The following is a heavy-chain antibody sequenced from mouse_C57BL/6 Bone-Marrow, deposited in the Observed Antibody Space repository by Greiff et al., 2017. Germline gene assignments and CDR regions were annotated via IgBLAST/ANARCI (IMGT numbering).Heavy chain of an antibody. V-gene: IGHV14-1*01. CDR2: IDPEDGDT. CDR3: THDGYYDFDY. Sequence: EVKLVASGAELVRPGASVKLSCTASGFNIKDYYMHWVKQRPEQGLEWIVRIDPEDGDTEYASKFQGKATMTADTSSNTAYLQLSSLTSEATAVYYCTHDGYYDFDYWGQGTTLTVSS. J-gene: IGHJ2*01. D-gene: IGHD2-3*01. CDR1: GFNIKDYY.